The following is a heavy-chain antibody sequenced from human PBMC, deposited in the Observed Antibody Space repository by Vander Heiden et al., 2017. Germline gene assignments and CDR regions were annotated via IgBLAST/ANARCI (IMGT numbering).Heavy chain of an antibody. V-gene: IGHV3-23*01. J-gene: IGHJ6*02. CDR3: AKAARNTGRSGMDV. CDR2: ISGSGGST. Sequence: EVQLLESGGGWVQPGGSLRLSCAASGVTFSSYAMSWVRQAPGKGLEWVSAISGSGGSTYYADSVKGRFTISRDNSKNTLYLQMNSLRAEDTAVYYCAKAARNTGRSGMDVWGQGTTVTVSS. D-gene: IGHD6-6*01. CDR1: GVTFSSYA.